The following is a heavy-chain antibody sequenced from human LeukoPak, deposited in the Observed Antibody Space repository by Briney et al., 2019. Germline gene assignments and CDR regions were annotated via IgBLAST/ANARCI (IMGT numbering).Heavy chain of an antibody. J-gene: IGHJ4*02. CDR2: ISAYNGNT. V-gene: IGHV1-18*01. CDR1: GYTFTSYG. D-gene: IGHD5-12*01. Sequence: ASVKVSCKASGYTFTSYGISWVRQAPGQGLEWMGWISAYNGNTNYAQKLQGRVTMATDTSTSTAYMELRSLRSDDTAVYYCARDPTERWLRSYYFDYWGQGTLVTVSS. CDR3: ARDPTERWLRSYYFDY.